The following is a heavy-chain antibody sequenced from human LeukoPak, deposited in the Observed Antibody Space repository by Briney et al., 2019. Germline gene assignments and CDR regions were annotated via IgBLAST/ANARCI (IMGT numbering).Heavy chain of an antibody. V-gene: IGHV4-39*01. J-gene: IGHJ4*02. CDR3: ARRDWGSSWGYFDY. D-gene: IGHD6-13*01. CDR1: GGSISSSSYY. Sequence: SETLSLTCTVSGGSISSSSYYWGWIRQPPGKGLEWIGSIYYSGGTYYNPSLKSRVTISVDTSKNQSSLKLSSVTAADTAVYYCARRDWGSSWGYFDYWGQGTLVTVSS. CDR2: IYYSGGT.